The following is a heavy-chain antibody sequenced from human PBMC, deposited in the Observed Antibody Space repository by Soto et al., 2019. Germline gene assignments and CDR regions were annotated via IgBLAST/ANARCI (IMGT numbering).Heavy chain of an antibody. Sequence: ASVEVSCKXSGYTFTDYYIHWVRQAPGQGLECMGWINPNSGDTISAQKFQGRVTMTRDTSITTVYMEVSRLRSDDTAVYYCARSVSFITPRPDYWGQGTLVTVSS. J-gene: IGHJ4*02. V-gene: IGHV1-2*02. CDR3: ARSVSFITPRPDY. D-gene: IGHD6-6*01. CDR2: INPNSGDT. CDR1: GYTFTDYY.